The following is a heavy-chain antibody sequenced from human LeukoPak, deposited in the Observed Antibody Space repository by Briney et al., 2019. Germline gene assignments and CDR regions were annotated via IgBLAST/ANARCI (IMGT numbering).Heavy chain of an antibody. Sequence: SQTLSLTCAISGDSVSSNSAAWNWIRQSPSRGLEWLGRTYYRSKWYNDYAVSVKSRITINPDTSKNQFSLQLNSVTPEDTAVYYCAREGGSSWRPSSYYFDYWGQGTLVTVSS. D-gene: IGHD6-13*01. V-gene: IGHV6-1*01. CDR3: AREGGSSWRPSSYYFDY. CDR1: GDSVSSNSAA. CDR2: TYYRSKWYN. J-gene: IGHJ4*02.